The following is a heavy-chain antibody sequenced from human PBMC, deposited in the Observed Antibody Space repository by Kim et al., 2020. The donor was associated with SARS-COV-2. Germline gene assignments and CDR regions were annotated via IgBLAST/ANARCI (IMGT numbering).Heavy chain of an antibody. CDR3: ASAPGCSGGSCYPFDY. Sequence: VKGRFTISRDNPKNTRYLQMNSLRAEDTAVYYCASAPGCSGGSCYPFDYWGQGTLVTVSS. D-gene: IGHD2-15*01. J-gene: IGHJ4*02. V-gene: IGHV3-30*01.